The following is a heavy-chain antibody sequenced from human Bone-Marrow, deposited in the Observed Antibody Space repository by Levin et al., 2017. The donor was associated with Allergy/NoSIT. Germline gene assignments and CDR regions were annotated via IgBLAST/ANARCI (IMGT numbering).Heavy chain of an antibody. CDR3: ARGPPPREQNALPPSPYGMDV. V-gene: IGHV4-59*01. Sequence: SQTLSLTCTVSTGSIIVYFWSWIRQSPGKGLEWLGCFSLSGNTNYNPSLKSRLTISVDTSRNRFFLNLNSVTAADTAVYYCARGPPPREQNALPPSPYGMDVWGQGATVTVSS. D-gene: IGHD1/OR15-1a*01. CDR1: TGSIIVYF. CDR2: FSLSGNT. J-gene: IGHJ6*02.